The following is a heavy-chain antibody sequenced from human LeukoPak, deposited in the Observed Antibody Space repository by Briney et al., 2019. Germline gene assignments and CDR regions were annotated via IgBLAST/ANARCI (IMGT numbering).Heavy chain of an antibody. Sequence: ASVKVSCKASGYTFTGYYMHWVRQAPGQGLEWMGWINPNSGGTNYAQKFQGRVTMTRDTSISTAYMELSRLRSDDTAVYYCASGQVELRLEYYYYYYYMDVWGKGTTVTVSS. J-gene: IGHJ6*03. V-gene: IGHV1-2*02. CDR1: GYTFTGYY. D-gene: IGHD1-7*01. CDR3: ASGQVELRLEYYYYYYYMDV. CDR2: INPNSGGT.